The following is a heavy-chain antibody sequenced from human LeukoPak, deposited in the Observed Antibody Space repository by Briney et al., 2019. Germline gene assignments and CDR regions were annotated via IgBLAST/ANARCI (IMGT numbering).Heavy chain of an antibody. CDR3: AKDRYSSSWYPSEDFDY. V-gene: IGHV3-9*01. D-gene: IGHD6-13*01. Sequence: PGRSLRLSCAASGFTFDDYAMHWVRQAPGKGLEWVSGISWNSGSIVYADSVKGRFTISRDNAKNSLYLQMNSLRAEDTALYYCAKDRYSSSWYPSEDFDYWGQGTLVTVS. J-gene: IGHJ4*02. CDR2: ISWNSGSI. CDR1: GFTFDDYA.